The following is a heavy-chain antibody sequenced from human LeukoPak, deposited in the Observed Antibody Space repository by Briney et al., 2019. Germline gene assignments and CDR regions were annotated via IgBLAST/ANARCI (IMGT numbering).Heavy chain of an antibody. D-gene: IGHD3-3*01. V-gene: IGHV5-10-1*01. CDR3: ARPGYDFSNWFDP. CDR2: IDPSDSYT. J-gene: IGHJ5*02. Sequence: GESLKISCKGSGYSFTSYWISWVRQMPGKGLEWMGRIDPSDSYTNYSPSFQGHVTISADKSISTAYLQWSSLEASDTAMYYCARPGYDFSNWFDPWGQGTLVTVSS. CDR1: GYSFTSYW.